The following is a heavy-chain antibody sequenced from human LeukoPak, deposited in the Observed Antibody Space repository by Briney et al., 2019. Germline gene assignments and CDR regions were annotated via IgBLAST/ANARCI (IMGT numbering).Heavy chain of an antibody. V-gene: IGHV3-11*01. J-gene: IGHJ4*02. CDR1: GFTFSDYY. CDR3: ARVPYGDYYFDY. CDR2: IRSGGSTI. D-gene: IGHD4-17*01. Sequence: KPGGSLRLSCAAYGFTFSDYYMSWVRQAGGKGLEWVAYIRSGGSTIYYADSVKGRFTIPRHNAQNSLYLQMNSLRPEDTAVYYCARVPYGDYYFDYWGQGTLVTVSS.